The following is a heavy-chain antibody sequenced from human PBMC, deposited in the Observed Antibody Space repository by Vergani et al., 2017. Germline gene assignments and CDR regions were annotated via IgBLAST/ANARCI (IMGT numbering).Heavy chain of an antibody. Sequence: EVQLVESGGGLVQPGGSLRLSCAASGFTFSSYWMSWVRQAPGKGLEWVANIKQDGSEKYYVDSVKGRFTISRDNAKNSLYLQMNSLRAEDTAVYYCARDDYGGRGFDYYFDYWGQGTLVTVSS. CDR2: IKQDGSEK. V-gene: IGHV3-7*01. D-gene: IGHD3-16*01. J-gene: IGHJ4*02. CDR3: ARDDYGGRGFDYYFDY. CDR1: GFTFSSYW.